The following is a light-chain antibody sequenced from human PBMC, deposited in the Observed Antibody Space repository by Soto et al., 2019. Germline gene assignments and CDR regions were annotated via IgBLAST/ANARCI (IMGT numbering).Light chain of an antibody. Sequence: LTQPASVSGSPGQSITISCTGTSSDVGGYNYVSWYQQHPGKAPKLMIYDVSDRPSGVSNRFSGSKSGNTASLTISGLQAEDEADYYCSSYTSSSTYVFGTGTKLTVL. CDR2: DVS. CDR3: SSYTSSSTYV. V-gene: IGLV2-14*01. CDR1: SSDVGGYNY. J-gene: IGLJ1*01.